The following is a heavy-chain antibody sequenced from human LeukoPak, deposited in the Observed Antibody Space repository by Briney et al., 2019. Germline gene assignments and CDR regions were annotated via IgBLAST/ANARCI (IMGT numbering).Heavy chain of an antibody. V-gene: IGHV1-2*02. J-gene: IGHJ5*02. CDR1: GYTFTSYY. CDR2: INPNSGGT. D-gene: IGHD4-17*01. CDR3: ARADGDYSGWFDP. Sequence: ASVKVSCKASGYTFTSYYMHWVRQAPGQGLEWMGWINPNSGGTNYAQKFQGRGTMTRDTSISTAYMELSRLRSDDTAVYYCARADGDYSGWFDPWGQGTLVTVSS.